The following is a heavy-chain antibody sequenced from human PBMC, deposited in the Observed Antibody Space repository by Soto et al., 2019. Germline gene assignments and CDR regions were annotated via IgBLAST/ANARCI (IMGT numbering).Heavy chain of an antibody. CDR2: IIPIFGTA. D-gene: IGHD6-6*01. Sequence: ASVKFSCKASGGTFSSYAISWVRQAPGQGLEWMGGIIPIFGTANYAQKIQGRVTITADESTSTAYMELSSLRSEDTAVYYCARAPAGREQPVRGPPNWFDPWGQGTLVTVSS. J-gene: IGHJ5*02. CDR1: GGTFSSYA. V-gene: IGHV1-69*01. CDR3: ARAPAGREQPVRGPPNWFDP.